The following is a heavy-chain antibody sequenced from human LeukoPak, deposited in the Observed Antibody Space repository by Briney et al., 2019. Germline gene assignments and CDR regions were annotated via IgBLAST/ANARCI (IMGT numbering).Heavy chain of an antibody. J-gene: IGHJ4*02. D-gene: IGHD2-15*01. CDR3: ASSVHCSGGSCYDFAYYFDY. CDR1: GGTFSSYA. V-gene: IGHV1-69*13. Sequence: SVTVSCKASGGTFSSYAISWVRQAPGQGLEWMGGIIPIFGTANYAQKFQGRVTITADESTSTAYKELSSLRSEDAAVYYCASSVHCSGGSCYDFAYYFDYWGQGTLVTVSS. CDR2: IIPIFGTA.